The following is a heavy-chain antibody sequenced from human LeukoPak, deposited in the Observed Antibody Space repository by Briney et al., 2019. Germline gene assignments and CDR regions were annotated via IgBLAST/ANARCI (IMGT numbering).Heavy chain of an antibody. Sequence: ASVKVSCKASGYTFTSYGISWVRQAPGQGLEWMGWISAYNGNTNYAQKLQGRVTMTTDTSTSTAYLERRSLRSDDTAVYYCARVQLFLLWFGELLSNPALDYYFDYWGQGTLVTVSS. CDR2: ISAYNGNT. CDR3: ARVQLFLLWFGELLSNPALDYYFDY. V-gene: IGHV1-18*01. CDR1: GYTFTSYG. D-gene: IGHD3-10*01. J-gene: IGHJ4*02.